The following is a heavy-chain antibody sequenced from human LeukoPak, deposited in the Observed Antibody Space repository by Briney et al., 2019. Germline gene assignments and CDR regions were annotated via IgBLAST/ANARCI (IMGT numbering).Heavy chain of an antibody. Sequence: ASVKVSCKASGYTFTGYYMHWVRQAPGQVLEWMGWINPNSGGTNYAQKFQGRVTMTRDTSISTAYMELSRLRSDDTAVYYCARESQYCSGGSCYYNWFDPWGQGTLVTVSS. D-gene: IGHD2-15*01. J-gene: IGHJ5*02. CDR3: ARESQYCSGGSCYYNWFDP. CDR1: GYTFTGYY. CDR2: INPNSGGT. V-gene: IGHV1-2*02.